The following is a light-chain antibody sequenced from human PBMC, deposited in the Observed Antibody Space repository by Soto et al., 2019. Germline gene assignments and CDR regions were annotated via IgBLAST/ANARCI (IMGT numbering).Light chain of an antibody. V-gene: IGLV2-14*01. J-gene: IGLJ2*01. CDR1: SSDVGDYNY. CDR2: EVF. Sequence: QSVLTQPASVSGSPGQSITISCTATSSDVGDYNYVSWYQQYPGKAPKLVIYEVFNRPSGVSHRFSGSKSDNTASLIISGLQTEDEADYYCSSYTSSATLVFGRGTK. CDR3: SSYTSSATLV.